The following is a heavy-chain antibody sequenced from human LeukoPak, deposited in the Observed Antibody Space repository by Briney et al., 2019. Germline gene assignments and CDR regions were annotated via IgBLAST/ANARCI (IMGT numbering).Heavy chain of an antibody. D-gene: IGHD6-6*01. Sequence: SETLSLTCAVSGGSFSDYYWSWIRQPPGKGLEWIGEINHSGRTNYNPSLKSRVTTSVDTSKNQFFLKITSVTAADTAVYYCAGSIAARLDYWGQGTLVTVSS. CDR2: INHSGRT. V-gene: IGHV4-34*01. J-gene: IGHJ4*02. CDR3: AGSIAARLDY. CDR1: GGSFSDYY.